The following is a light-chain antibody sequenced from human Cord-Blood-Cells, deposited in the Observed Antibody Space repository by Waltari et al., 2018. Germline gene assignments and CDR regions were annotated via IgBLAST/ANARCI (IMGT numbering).Light chain of an antibody. J-gene: IGKJ4*01. V-gene: IGKV3-11*01. CDR1: QSVSSY. CDR3: QQRSNWLT. CDR2: DAS. Sequence: EIVLTQSPATLSLSPGERATLSCRARQSVSSYLAWYQQKPGQATRLLIYDASNRATGIPARFSGSGSGTDFTLTISSLEPEDGAVYYCQQRSNWLTFGGGTKVKIK.